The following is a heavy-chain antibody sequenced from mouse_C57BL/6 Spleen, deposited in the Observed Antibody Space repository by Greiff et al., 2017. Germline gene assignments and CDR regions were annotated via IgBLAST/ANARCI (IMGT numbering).Heavy chain of an antibody. CDR1: GFTFSDYG. J-gene: IGHJ4*01. V-gene: IGHV5-17*01. CDR3: ARIFYPYYAMDY. D-gene: IGHD2-1*01. Sequence: EVQLVESGGGLVKPGGSLKLSCAASGFTFSDYGMHWVRQAPEKGLEWVAYISSGSSTIYYADTVKGRFTISRDNAKNTLFLQMTSLRSEDTAMYYCARIFYPYYAMDYWGQGTSVTVSS. CDR2: ISSGSSTI.